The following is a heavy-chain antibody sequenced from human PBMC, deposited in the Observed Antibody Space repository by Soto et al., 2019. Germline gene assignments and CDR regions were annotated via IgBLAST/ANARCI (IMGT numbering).Heavy chain of an antibody. V-gene: IGHV4-31*01. CDR3: ARDRLPFDYISGSYRRPYWYFEL. D-gene: IGHD3-16*02. J-gene: IGHJ2*01. CDR2: IYYRGST. Sequence: QVQLQESGPGLVKPSQTLSLTCTVSGGSISSGGYYWSWIRQHPGKGLEWIGYIYYRGSTYYNPYLKSLVTLSVDTSKNQFSLKLSSVTAADTAVYYCARDRLPFDYISGSYRRPYWYFELLGRGTLVTVSS. CDR1: GGSISSGGYY.